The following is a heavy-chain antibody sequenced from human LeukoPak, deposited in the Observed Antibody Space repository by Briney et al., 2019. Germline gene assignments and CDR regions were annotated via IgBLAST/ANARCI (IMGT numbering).Heavy chain of an antibody. CDR2: IYYSGST. CDR1: GGSISSYY. J-gene: IGHJ4*02. CDR3: ARDKFGELL. D-gene: IGHD3-10*01. V-gene: IGHV4-59*01. Sequence: SETLSLTCTVSGGSISSYYWSWIRQPPGKGLEWIGYIYYSGSTNYNPSLKSRVTISVGTSKNQFSLKLSSVTAADTAVYYCARDKFGELLWGQGTLVTVSS.